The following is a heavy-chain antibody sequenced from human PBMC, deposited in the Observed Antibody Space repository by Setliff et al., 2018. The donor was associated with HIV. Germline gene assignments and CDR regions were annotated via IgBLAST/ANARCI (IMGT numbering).Heavy chain of an antibody. J-gene: IGHJ4*02. CDR2: IYQNGNT. Sequence: PSKTLSLTCSVSGYFISNGYYWGWIRQPPGKGLEWVGTIYQNGNTYYSPPLESRVSVSMDMSRNQFSVKLNSATAADTAVYYCARQAWHYDRDGYFIDYWGQGKLVTVSS. V-gene: IGHV4-38-2*02. CDR1: GYFISNGYY. CDR3: ARQAWHYDRDGYFIDY. D-gene: IGHD3-22*01.